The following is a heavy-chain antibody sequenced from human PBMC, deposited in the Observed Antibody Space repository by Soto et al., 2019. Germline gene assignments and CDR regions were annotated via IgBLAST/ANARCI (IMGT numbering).Heavy chain of an antibody. V-gene: IGHV4-38-2*02. D-gene: IGHD6-13*01. CDR1: GYSISSGYY. J-gene: IGHJ5*02. CDR3: ARDPPEQQLGTWWFDP. CDR2: IYHSGST. Sequence: SETLSLTCAVSGYSISSGYYWGWIRQPPGKGLEWIGSIYHSGSTYYNPSLKSRVTISVDTSKNQFSLKLSSVTAADTAVYYCARDPPEQQLGTWWFDPWGQGTMVTVSS.